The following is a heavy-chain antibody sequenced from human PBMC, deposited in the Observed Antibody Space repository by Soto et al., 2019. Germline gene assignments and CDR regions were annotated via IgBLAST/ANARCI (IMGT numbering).Heavy chain of an antibody. CDR1: GGSISSSSYY. J-gene: IGHJ3*02. CDR3: ARRKPRKHYYDSSGHKDAFDI. D-gene: IGHD3-22*01. CDR2: IYYSGST. Sequence: QLQLQESGPGLVKPSETLSLTCTVSGGSISSSSYYWGWIRQPPGKGLEWIGSIYYSGSTYYNPSLKSQLTISLDPSKNQFSLKLSSVAAADPAVYYCARRKPRKHYYDSSGHKDAFDIWGPGTMVTVSS. V-gene: IGHV4-39*01.